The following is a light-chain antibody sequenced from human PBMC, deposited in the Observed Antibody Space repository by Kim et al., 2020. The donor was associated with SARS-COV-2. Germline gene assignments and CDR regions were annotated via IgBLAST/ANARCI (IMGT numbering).Light chain of an antibody. J-gene: IGKJ3*01. CDR3: QKYNSAPFT. V-gene: IGKV1-27*01. CDR1: QGIRNY. CDR2: AAS. Sequence: ASVGKRVTITCRASQGIRNYLAWYQQKPGKVPKLLIYAASALKSGVPSRFSGSGSGTDFTRTISSLQTEDVATYYCQKYNSAPFTFGPGTKVDIK.